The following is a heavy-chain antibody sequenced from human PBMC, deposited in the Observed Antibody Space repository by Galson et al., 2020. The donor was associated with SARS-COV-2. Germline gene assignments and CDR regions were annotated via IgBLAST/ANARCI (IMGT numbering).Heavy chain of an antibody. D-gene: IGHD3-10*01. Sequence: ASVKVSCKASGYTFTSYAMHWVRQAPGQRLEWMGWINAGNGNTKYSQKFQGRVTITRDTSASTAYMELSSLRSEDTAVYYCARDSLWFGELKNWFDPWGQGTLVTVSS. J-gene: IGHJ5*02. CDR1: GYTFTSYA. CDR3: ARDSLWFGELKNWFDP. CDR2: INAGNGNT. V-gene: IGHV1-3*01.